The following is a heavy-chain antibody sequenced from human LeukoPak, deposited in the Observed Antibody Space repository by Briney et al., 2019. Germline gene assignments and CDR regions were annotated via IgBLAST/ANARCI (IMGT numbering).Heavy chain of an antibody. J-gene: IGHJ4*02. CDR2: ISGSGGST. V-gene: IGHV3-23*01. D-gene: IGHD1-26*01. CDR3: AKDRSGSYCYDY. Sequence: GGSLRLSCAASGFTFSSYAMSWVRQAPGKGLELVSAISGSGGSTYYADSVKGRFTISRDNSKNTLYLQMNSLRAEDTAVYYCAKDRSGSYCYDYWGQGTLVTVSS. CDR1: GFTFSSYA.